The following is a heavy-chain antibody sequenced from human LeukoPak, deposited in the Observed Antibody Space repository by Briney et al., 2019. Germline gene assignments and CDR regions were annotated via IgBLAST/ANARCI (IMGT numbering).Heavy chain of an antibody. CDR1: GGFIGAYY. J-gene: IGHJ4*02. D-gene: IGHD6-13*01. CDR3: ARELAAAGVDC. Sequence: SETLSLTCTVSGGFIGAYYWSWIRQPPEKGLEWIGYVTYSGTTNYNPSLKSRVAISVDTSKDQFSLKVNSVTAADTAVYYCARELAAAGVDCWGQGNLVTVSS. CDR2: VTYSGTT. V-gene: IGHV4-59*01.